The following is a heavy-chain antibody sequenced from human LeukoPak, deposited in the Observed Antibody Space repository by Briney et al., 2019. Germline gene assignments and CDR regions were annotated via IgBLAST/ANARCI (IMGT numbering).Heavy chain of an antibody. Sequence: PSETLSLTCTVSGGSISSYYWSWLRQPAGKGLEWIGRIYTSGSTNYNPSLKSRVTMSVDTSKNQFSLKLSSVTAADTAVYYCARGKRRGYSYGFAAFDIWGQGTMVTVSS. D-gene: IGHD5-18*01. CDR1: GGSISSYY. CDR2: IYTSGST. CDR3: ARGKRRGYSYGFAAFDI. V-gene: IGHV4-4*07. J-gene: IGHJ3*02.